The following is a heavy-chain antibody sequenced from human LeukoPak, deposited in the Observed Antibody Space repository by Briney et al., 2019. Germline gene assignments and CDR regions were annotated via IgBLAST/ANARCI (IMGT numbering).Heavy chain of an antibody. Sequence: ASVTVSCKASGYTFTSYYMHWVRQASGQGLEWMGIINPSGGSTSYAQKFQGRDTMTRDTATSTVYMELSSLRSEDTAVYYGARVRYSGYDLFDYWGQGTLVTVSS. D-gene: IGHD5-12*01. J-gene: IGHJ4*02. CDR1: GYTFTSYY. V-gene: IGHV1-46*01. CDR3: ARVRYSGYDLFDY. CDR2: INPSGGST.